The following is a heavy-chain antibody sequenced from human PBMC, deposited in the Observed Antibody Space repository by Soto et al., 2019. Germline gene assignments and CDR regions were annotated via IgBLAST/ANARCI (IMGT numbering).Heavy chain of an antibody. J-gene: IGHJ4*02. Sequence: PGGSLRLSCAASGFTFSSYAMSWVRQAPGKGPEWVSAISGSGGSTYYADSVKGRFTISRDNSKNTLYLQMNSLRAEDTAVYYCAKDHGYSSATNFDYWGQRPLVPVSS. D-gene: IGHD5-18*01. CDR2: ISGSGGST. CDR3: AKDHGYSSATNFDY. V-gene: IGHV3-23*01. CDR1: GFTFSSYA.